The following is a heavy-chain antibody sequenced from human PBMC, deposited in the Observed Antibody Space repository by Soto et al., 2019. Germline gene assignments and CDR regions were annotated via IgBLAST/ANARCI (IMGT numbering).Heavy chain of an antibody. V-gene: IGHV1-3*01. CDR3: ARDPEDQYSSSWWFWFDP. Sequence: VASVKVSCKASGYTFTSYDINWVRQATGQRLEWMGWINAGNGNTKYSQKFQGRVTITRDTSASTAYMELSSLRSEDTAVYYCARDPEDQYSSSWWFWFDPWGQGTLVTVSS. J-gene: IGHJ5*02. D-gene: IGHD6-13*01. CDR2: INAGNGNT. CDR1: GYTFTSYD.